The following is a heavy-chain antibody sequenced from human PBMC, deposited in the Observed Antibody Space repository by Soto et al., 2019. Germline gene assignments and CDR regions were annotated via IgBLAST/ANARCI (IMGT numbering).Heavy chain of an antibody. V-gene: IGHV1-69*06. D-gene: IGHD5-12*01. CDR1: GGTVTNYA. CDR3: ARGRQKWRRNDAFDI. CDR2: IIPIFGST. Sequence: SVKVSCKASGGTVTNYAINWVRQAPGQGLEWMGGIIPIFGSTNYAQTFQARVTFTADRSTTTVYMELRSLRSDDTAVYYCARGRQKWRRNDAFDIWGQGTLVTVSS. J-gene: IGHJ3*02.